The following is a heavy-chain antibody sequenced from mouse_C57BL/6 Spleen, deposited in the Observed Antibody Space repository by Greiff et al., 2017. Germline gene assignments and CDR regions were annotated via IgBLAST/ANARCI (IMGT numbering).Heavy chain of an antibody. CDR3: ARRRTGDFNWYFDV. CDR2: IDPANGNT. J-gene: IGHJ1*03. CDR1: GFNIKNTY. D-gene: IGHD4-1*01. Sequence: EVKLVESVAELVRPGASVKLSCTASGFNIKNTYMHWVKQRPEQGLEWIGRIDPANGNTKYAPKFQGKSTITADTSSNTAYLQLSSLTSEDTAIYYCARRRTGDFNWYFDVWGTGTTVTVSS. V-gene: IGHV14-3*01.